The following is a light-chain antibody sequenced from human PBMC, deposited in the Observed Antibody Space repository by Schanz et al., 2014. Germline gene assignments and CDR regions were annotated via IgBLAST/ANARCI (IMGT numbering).Light chain of an antibody. J-gene: IGLJ2*01. Sequence: QSALTQPASVSGSPGQSITISCTGTSSDVGSYNLVSWYQQHPGKAPKLMIYEGSKRPSGVSNRFSGSKSGNTASLTVSGFQAADEADYYCSSYAGSNNSVVFGGGTKLTVL. CDR3: SSYAGSNNSVV. CDR2: EGS. CDR1: SSDVGSYNL. V-gene: IGLV2-14*02.